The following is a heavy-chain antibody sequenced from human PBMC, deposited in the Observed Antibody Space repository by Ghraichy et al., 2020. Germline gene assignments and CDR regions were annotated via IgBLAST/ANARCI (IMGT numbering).Heavy chain of an antibody. D-gene: IGHD3-3*01. CDR2: ISGSGGST. CDR1: GFTFSSYA. J-gene: IGHJ6*02. CDR3: AKNPTSSQSDFWAYGMDV. V-gene: IGHV3-23*01. Sequence: GGSLRLSCAASGFTFSSYAMSWVRQAPGKGLEWVSAISGSGGSTYYADSVKGRFTISRDNSKNTLYLQMNSLRAEDTAVYYCAKNPTSSQSDFWAYGMDVWGQGTTVTVSS.